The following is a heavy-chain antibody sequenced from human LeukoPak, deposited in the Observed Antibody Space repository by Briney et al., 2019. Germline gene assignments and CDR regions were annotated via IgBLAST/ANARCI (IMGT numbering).Heavy chain of an antibody. D-gene: IGHD6-13*01. CDR1: GYTFTNYY. V-gene: IGHV1-46*01. Sequence: ASVKVSCKASGYTFTNYYLHWVRPAAGQGLAWKGIIHPSGDTTRYVEKFQGRVTMTRDTSASTVYMELSSLRSEDTAVYYCARFASLYSRSWYYAFDIWGQGTMVTVSS. CDR3: ARFASLYSRSWYYAFDI. J-gene: IGHJ3*02. CDR2: IHPSGDTT.